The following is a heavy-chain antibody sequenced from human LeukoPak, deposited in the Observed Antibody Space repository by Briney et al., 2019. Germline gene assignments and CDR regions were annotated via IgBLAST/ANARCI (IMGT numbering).Heavy chain of an antibody. CDR3: AKDPRGYSYGYMDY. CDR1: GFTFSSYG. CDR2: ISYDGSNK. D-gene: IGHD5-18*01. V-gene: IGHV3-30*18. Sequence: PGRSLRLSCAASGFTFSSYGMHWVRQAPGKGLEWVAVISYDGSNKYYADSVKGRFTISRDNSKNTLYLQMNSLRAEDTAVYYCAKDPRGYSYGYMDYWGQGTLVTVSS. J-gene: IGHJ4*02.